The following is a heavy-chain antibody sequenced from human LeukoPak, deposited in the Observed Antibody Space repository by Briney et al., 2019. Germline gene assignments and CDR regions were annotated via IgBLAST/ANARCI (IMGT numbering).Heavy chain of an antibody. J-gene: IGHJ4*02. Sequence: GSLRLSCVASGFTFSSYWMHWVRQAPGKGLVWVSRINSDGSSTTYADSVRGRFTISRDNAKNTLWLQMNSLRAEDTAVYYCVQSSPTIDYWGQGTLVTVSS. V-gene: IGHV3-74*01. CDR3: VQSSPTIDY. CDR1: GFTFSSYW. CDR2: INSDGSST. D-gene: IGHD5-12*01.